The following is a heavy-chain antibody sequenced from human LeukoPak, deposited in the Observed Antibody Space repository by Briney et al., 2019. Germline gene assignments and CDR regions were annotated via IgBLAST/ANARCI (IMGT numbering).Heavy chain of an antibody. CDR3: ASGGLVSRYLDH. Sequence: SETLSLTCAVSGGSISSSTWWTWVRLPPGKGLEWIGEVFHSGSTNLNPSLKSRLTLSADESKHEFSLKMTSVTAADTAVYYCASGGLVSRYLDHWGQGTLVTVSS. J-gene: IGHJ4*02. D-gene: IGHD3-9*01. V-gene: IGHV4-4*02. CDR2: VFHSGST. CDR1: GGSISSSTW.